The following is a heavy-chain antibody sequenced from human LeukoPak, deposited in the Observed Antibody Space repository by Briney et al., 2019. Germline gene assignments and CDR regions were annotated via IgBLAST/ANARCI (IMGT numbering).Heavy chain of an antibody. Sequence: PSETLSLTCTVSGYSISSGYYWGWIRQPPGKGLEWIGSIYHSGSTYYNPSLKSRVTISVDTSKNQFSLKLSSVTAADTAVYYCARGKDGGNYYYYYMDVWGKGTTVTISS. CDR2: IYHSGST. D-gene: IGHD4-23*01. CDR1: GYSISSGYY. CDR3: ARGKDGGNYYYYYMDV. V-gene: IGHV4-38-2*02. J-gene: IGHJ6*03.